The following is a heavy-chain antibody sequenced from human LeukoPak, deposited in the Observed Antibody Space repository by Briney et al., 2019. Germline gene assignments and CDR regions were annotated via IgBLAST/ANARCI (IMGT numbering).Heavy chain of an antibody. CDR3: VTALTRDSSGWYVIDY. CDR2: IYYSGST. V-gene: IGHV4-39*01. J-gene: IGHJ4*02. CDR1: GGPTSTSSTH. Sequence: SETLSLTCTVSGGPTSTSSTHWGWVRQPPGKGLEWMGRIYYSGSTYYSPSLKSRVTISVDTSKNQFSLWLTSVTAADTAVYYCVTALTRDSSGWYVIDYWGQGTLVTVSS. D-gene: IGHD6-19*01.